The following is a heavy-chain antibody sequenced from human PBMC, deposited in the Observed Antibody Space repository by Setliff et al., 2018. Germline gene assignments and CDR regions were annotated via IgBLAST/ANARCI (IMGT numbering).Heavy chain of an antibody. CDR1: GGTFSSYA. Sequence: GASVKVSCKASGGTFSSYAISWVRQAPGQGLEWMGGIIPILGIANYAQKLQGRVTMTTDTSTSTAYMELRSLRSDDTAVYYCARDWSKEVSDYWGQGTLVTVSS. CDR3: ARDWSKEVSDY. V-gene: IGHV1-69*10. J-gene: IGHJ4*02. CDR2: IIPILGIA.